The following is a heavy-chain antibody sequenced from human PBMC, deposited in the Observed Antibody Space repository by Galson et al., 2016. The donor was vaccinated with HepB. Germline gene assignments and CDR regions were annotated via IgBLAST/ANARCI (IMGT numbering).Heavy chain of an antibody. CDR1: GFTFSRND. CDR3: AKVFCSMTSCPSYWYGVDV. CDR2: ISGSGGST. J-gene: IGHJ6*02. Sequence: SLRLSCEASGFTFSRNDMSWVRQAPGKGLEWVSVISGSGGSTYYADSVKGRVTVSRDNSKNTMYLQMNSLRAEDTAVYYCAKVFCSMTSCPSYWYGVDVWGQGTTVTVSS. D-gene: IGHD2-2*01. V-gene: IGHV3-23*01.